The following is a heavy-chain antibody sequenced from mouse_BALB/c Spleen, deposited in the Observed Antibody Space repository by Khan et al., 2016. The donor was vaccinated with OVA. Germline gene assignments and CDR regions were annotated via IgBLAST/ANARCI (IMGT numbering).Heavy chain of an antibody. Sequence: VRLQQSGPELVRPGASVKISCTASGYSFTGYFMNWVMQSHGKSLEWIGRINPHIGETFYNQRFKDKATLTVDESSSTAHMELRSLASGDSAVYYCTRIYRSDCDYWGQGTTLTVSS. J-gene: IGHJ2*01. V-gene: IGHV1-20*02. D-gene: IGHD1-1*01. CDR2: INPHIGET. CDR1: GYSFTGYF. CDR3: TRIYRSDCDY.